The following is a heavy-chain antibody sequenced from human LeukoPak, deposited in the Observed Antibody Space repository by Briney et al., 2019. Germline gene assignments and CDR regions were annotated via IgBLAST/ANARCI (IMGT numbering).Heavy chain of an antibody. V-gene: IGHV3-30-3*01. CDR1: GFTFSXXX. CDR3: AKDTRKYQGTTIDY. J-gene: IGHJ4*02. CDR2: ISYDGSNK. D-gene: IGHD2-2*01. Sequence: XASGFTFSXXXXHWVRXAPGXXXEXXXVISYDGSNKYYADSVKGRFTISRDNSKNTLYLQMNSLRAEDTAMYYCAKDTRKYQGTTIDYWGQGTLVTVSS.